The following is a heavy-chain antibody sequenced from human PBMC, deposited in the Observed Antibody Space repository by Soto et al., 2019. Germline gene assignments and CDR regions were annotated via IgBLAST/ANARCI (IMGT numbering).Heavy chain of an antibody. Sequence: GASVKVSCKASGGTFSSYAISWVRQAPGQGLEWMGGIIPIFGTANYAQKFQGRVTITADESTSTAYMELSSLRSEDTAVYYCAREEASGYYSAYFDYWGQGTLVTVSS. J-gene: IGHJ4*02. V-gene: IGHV1-69*13. CDR1: GGTFSSYA. CDR2: IIPIFGTA. D-gene: IGHD3-22*01. CDR3: AREEASGYYSAYFDY.